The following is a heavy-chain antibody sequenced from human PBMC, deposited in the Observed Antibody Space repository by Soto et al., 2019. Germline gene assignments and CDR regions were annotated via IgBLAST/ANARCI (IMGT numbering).Heavy chain of an antibody. J-gene: IGHJ4*02. CDR3: TRDRGRRYNDGSGYYYSAY. CDR2: FIPIFGTT. V-gene: IGHV1-69*01. CDR1: GGTFSSYA. Sequence: QVHLVQSGAEVKKPGSSVKVSCKASGGTFSSYAISWVRQAPGQGLEWMGGFIPIFGTTNYAQKFQGRVTITADEAASTAFMELSSLRSEDTAVYYCTRDRGRRYNDGSGYYYSAYWGQGTLVTVSS. D-gene: IGHD3-22*01.